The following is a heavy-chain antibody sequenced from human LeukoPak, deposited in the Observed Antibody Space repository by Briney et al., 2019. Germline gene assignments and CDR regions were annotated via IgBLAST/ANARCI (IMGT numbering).Heavy chain of an antibody. J-gene: IGHJ4*02. D-gene: IGHD3-10*01. Sequence: GGSLRLSCAASGFTFSSYWMHWVRQAPGKGLVWVSNINSDGSRTNYADSVRGRFTISRDNAKNTLYLQMNSLRAEDTAVYYCAKDLHYGSADYWGQGTLVTVSS. CDR1: GFTFSSYW. V-gene: IGHV3-74*01. CDR3: AKDLHYGSADY. CDR2: INSDGSRT.